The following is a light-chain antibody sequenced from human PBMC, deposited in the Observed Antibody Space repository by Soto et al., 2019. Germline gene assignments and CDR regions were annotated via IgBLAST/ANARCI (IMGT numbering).Light chain of an antibody. Sequence: QLVLTQPPSVSGAPGQRVTISCTGSSSNIGAGYDVHWYQQLPGTAPKLLIYGNSNRPSGVPDRFSGSKSGTSASLAITGLHAEDEADYYCQSYDSSLSGPVVFGGGTKLTVL. V-gene: IGLV1-40*01. CDR1: SSNIGAGYD. CDR2: GNS. CDR3: QSYDSSLSGPVV. J-gene: IGLJ2*01.